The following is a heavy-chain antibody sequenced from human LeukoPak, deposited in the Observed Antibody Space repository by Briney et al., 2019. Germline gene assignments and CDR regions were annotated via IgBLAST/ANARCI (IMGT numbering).Heavy chain of an antibody. J-gene: IGHJ4*02. Sequence: GGSLRLSCAASGFTFSNAWMSWVRQAPGKGLEWVGRIKSKTDGGTTDYAAPVKGRFTISRDDSKNTLYLQMNSLKTEDAAVYYCTQVDILTGLYFDYWGQGTLVTVSS. V-gene: IGHV3-15*01. D-gene: IGHD3-9*01. CDR1: GFTFSNAW. CDR2: IKSKTDGGTT. CDR3: TQVDILTGLYFDY.